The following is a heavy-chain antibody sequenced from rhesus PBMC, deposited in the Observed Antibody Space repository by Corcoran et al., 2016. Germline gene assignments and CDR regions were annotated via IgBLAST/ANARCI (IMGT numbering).Heavy chain of an antibody. D-gene: IGHD6-31*01. V-gene: IGHV4S2*01. CDR3: ARGGYTSGWLYFDY. CDR2: IYGSGGST. Sequence: QVQLQESGPGLVKPSETLPLTCAVSGVSISNYYWSWSRQAPGKGLEWIGRIYGSGGSTAYNPSLKSRVTISIDTSRNQFSLNLNSVTAADTAVYYCARGGYTSGWLYFDYWGQGVLVTVSS. J-gene: IGHJ4*01. CDR1: GVSISNYY.